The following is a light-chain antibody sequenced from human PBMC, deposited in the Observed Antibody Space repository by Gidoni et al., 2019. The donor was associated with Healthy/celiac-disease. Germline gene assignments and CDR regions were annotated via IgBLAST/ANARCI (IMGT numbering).Light chain of an antibody. CDR3: QQRSNWPS. V-gene: IGKV3-11*01. J-gene: IGKJ4*01. CDR2: DAS. CDR1: QSVSSY. Sequence: ELVLTQSPATLSLSPGGRATLSCRASQSVSSYLAWYQQKPGQAPRLLIYDASNRATGIPARFSGSGSGTDFTLTISSLEPEDFAVYYCQQRSNWPSFGGGTKVEIK.